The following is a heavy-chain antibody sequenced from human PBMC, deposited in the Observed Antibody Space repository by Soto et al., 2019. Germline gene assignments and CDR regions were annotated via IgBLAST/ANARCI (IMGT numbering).Heavy chain of an antibody. V-gene: IGHV4-61*08. D-gene: IGHD6-19*01. Sequence: QVQLEESGPGLVKPSETLSLTCTVSGGSVSSGGYFWGWMRQPPGKGLEWIGYISYSGSTKYNPSLESRVTISVDTSNKKFTQKLSSVTAADTAVYYCARAPYSSGWPDSWGQGTLVTVSS. CDR1: GGSVSSGGYF. CDR3: ARAPYSSGWPDS. J-gene: IGHJ4*02. CDR2: ISYSGST.